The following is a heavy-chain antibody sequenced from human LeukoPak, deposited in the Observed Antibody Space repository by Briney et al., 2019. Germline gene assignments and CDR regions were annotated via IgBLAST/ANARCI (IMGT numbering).Heavy chain of an antibody. V-gene: IGHV1-69*13. CDR1: GSTFSSYT. CDR3: ASVVDTAMVRRGYYFDY. CDR2: IIPIFGTA. J-gene: IGHJ4*02. D-gene: IGHD5-18*01. Sequence: ASVKVSRKASGSTFSSYTTNWVRQAPGQGLEWMGGIIPIFGTANYAQKFQGRVTITADESTSTAYMELSSLRSEDTAVYYCASVVDTAMVRRGYYFDYWGQGTLVTVSS.